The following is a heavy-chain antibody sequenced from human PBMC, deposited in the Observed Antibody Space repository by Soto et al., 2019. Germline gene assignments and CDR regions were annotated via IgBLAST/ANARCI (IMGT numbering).Heavy chain of an antibody. CDR3: ARDRTMVRGAASYYYGMDV. CDR1: GGSISSYY. Sequence: QVQLQESGPGLVKPSETLSLTCTVSGGSISSYYWSWIRQPPGKGLEWIGYIYYSGSTNYNPSLKSRVTISVDTSKNPFSLKLSSVTAADTAVYYCARDRTMVRGAASYYYGMDVWGQGTTVTVSS. V-gene: IGHV4-59*01. J-gene: IGHJ6*02. CDR2: IYYSGST. D-gene: IGHD3-10*01.